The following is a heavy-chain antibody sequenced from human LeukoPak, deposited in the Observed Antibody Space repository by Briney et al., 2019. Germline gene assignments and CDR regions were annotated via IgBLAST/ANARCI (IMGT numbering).Heavy chain of an antibody. CDR3: ASTPYSSSWYNYYYYMDV. V-gene: IGHV4-61*02. CDR2: IYTSGST. J-gene: IGHJ6*03. Sequence: SETLPLTCTVSGGSISSGSYYWSWIRQPAGKGPEWIGRIYTSGSTNYNPSLKSRVTISVDTSKNQFPLKLSSVTAADTAVYYCASTPYSSSWYNYYYYMDVWGKGTTVTVSS. CDR1: GGSISSGSYY. D-gene: IGHD6-13*01.